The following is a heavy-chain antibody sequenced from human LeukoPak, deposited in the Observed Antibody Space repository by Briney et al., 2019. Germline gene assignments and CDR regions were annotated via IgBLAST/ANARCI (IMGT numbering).Heavy chain of an antibody. CDR2: ISGSGGTN. D-gene: IGHD2-15*01. Sequence: GGSLRLSRLVSGFTFSSNGMSSVRQAPVKRLEWVSAISGSGGTNAYAAYVKGSFTISVDNSKNTLYLQMNSLRAEDTAVYSCARAPPCSGGSCYSGYFDCWGQGTLVTVSS. CDR3: ARAPPCSGGSCYSGYFDC. CDR1: GFTFSSNG. J-gene: IGHJ4*02. V-gene: IGHV3-23*01.